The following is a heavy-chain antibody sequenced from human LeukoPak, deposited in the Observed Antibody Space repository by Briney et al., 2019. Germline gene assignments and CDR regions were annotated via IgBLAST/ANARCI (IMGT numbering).Heavy chain of an antibody. V-gene: IGHV3-21*01. Sequence: GGSQRLSCAASVFSFSRHSMNLVRQTPREALEWVSLICGSSIYIYYADSVKGRFTISRDNSKNSLYLQMNSLRAEDTAVYYCARDRTPQYGDSGRDASDIWGQGTMVTVSS. J-gene: IGHJ3*02. CDR1: VFSFSRHS. CDR3: ARDRTPQYGDSGRDASDI. CDR2: ICGSSIYI. D-gene: IGHD4-17*01.